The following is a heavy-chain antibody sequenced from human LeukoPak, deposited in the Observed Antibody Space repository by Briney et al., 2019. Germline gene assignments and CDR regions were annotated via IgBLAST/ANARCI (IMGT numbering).Heavy chain of an antibody. J-gene: IGHJ4*02. V-gene: IGHV4-61*02. Sequence: SQTLSLTCTVSGGSVSSGSYYWSWIRQPAGKGLEWIGRIYTSGSTNYNPSLKSRVTISVDTSKNQFSLKLSSVTAADTAVYYCASSLSDYGDFDYWGQGTLVTVSS. CDR2: IYTSGST. CDR3: ASSLSDYGDFDY. D-gene: IGHD4-17*01. CDR1: GGSVSSGSYY.